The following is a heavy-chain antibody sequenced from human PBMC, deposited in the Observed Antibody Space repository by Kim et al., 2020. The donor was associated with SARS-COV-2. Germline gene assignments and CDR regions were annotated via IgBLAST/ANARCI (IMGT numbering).Heavy chain of an antibody. CDR3: AKDDPNYTTFDS. D-gene: IGHD1-26*01. CDR1: GYTFTAFS. Sequence: ASVKVSCKASGYTFTAFSVHWVRQAPGQGLEWLGWINAGNGNTRYSEKFQGRITVTRDTSASTSYLELSSLRSEDTAIYYCAKDDPNYTTFDSWGQGTLVTVSS. J-gene: IGHJ5*01. CDR2: INAGNGNT. V-gene: IGHV1-3*01.